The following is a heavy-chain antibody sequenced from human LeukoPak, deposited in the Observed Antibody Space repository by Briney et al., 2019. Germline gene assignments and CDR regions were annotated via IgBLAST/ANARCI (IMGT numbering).Heavy chain of an antibody. J-gene: IGHJ6*03. D-gene: IGHD3-3*01. CDR2: ISGSGGST. CDR3: ARGVLRFLEWLDYYYYMDV. CDR1: GFPFSSYA. V-gene: IGHV3-23*01. Sequence: GGSLRLSCAASGFPFSSYAMSWLRQAPGKGLEWVSAISGSGGSTYYADSVKGRFTISRDNSKNTLYLQMNSLRAEDTAVYYCARGVLRFLEWLDYYYYMDVWGKGTTVTVSS.